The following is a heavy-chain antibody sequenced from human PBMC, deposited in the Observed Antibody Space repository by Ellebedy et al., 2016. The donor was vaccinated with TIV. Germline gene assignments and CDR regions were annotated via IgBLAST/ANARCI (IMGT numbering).Heavy chain of an antibody. V-gene: IGHV3-7*01. CDR1: GFTFSSYW. J-gene: IGHJ4*02. CDR3: ARDTYNFDSSGYYFDY. Sequence: GGSLRLXXAAPGFTFSSYWMSWVRQAPGKGLEWVANINQDGSEKYYVDSVKGRFTISRDNSNNTLYLQMNSLRVEDTAVYYCARDTYNFDSSGYYFDYWGQGTLVTVSS. CDR2: INQDGSEK. D-gene: IGHD3-22*01.